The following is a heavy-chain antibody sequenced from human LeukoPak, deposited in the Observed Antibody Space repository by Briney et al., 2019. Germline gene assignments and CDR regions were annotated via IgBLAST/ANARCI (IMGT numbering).Heavy chain of an antibody. CDR1: GFTFNNYG. Sequence: GGSLRLSCAASGFTFNNYGMNWVRQAPGKGLEWVSGISGSGGSTYYADSVKGRFTISRDNSKNTLYLQMNSLRAEDTAVYYCAKGSMVRGVIYYMDVWGKGTTVTISS. CDR3: AKGSMVRGVIYYMDV. D-gene: IGHD3-10*01. J-gene: IGHJ6*03. CDR2: ISGSGGST. V-gene: IGHV3-23*01.